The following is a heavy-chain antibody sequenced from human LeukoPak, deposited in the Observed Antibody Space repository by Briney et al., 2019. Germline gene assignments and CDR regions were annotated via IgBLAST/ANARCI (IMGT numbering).Heavy chain of an antibody. CDR3: AKVPPPTVTTKRVSYFDY. Sequence: PGGSLRLSCAASGFTFSSYAMSWVRQAPGKGLEWVSAISGSGGSTYYADSVKGRFTISRDNSKNTLYLQMNSLRAEDTAVYYCAKVPPPTVTTKRVSYFDYWGQRTLVTVSS. D-gene: IGHD4-11*01. CDR2: ISGSGGST. CDR1: GFTFSSYA. J-gene: IGHJ4*02. V-gene: IGHV3-23*01.